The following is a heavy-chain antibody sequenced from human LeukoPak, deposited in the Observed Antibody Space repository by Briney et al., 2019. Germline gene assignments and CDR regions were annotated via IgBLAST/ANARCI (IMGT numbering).Heavy chain of an antibody. V-gene: IGHV3-7*04. CDR3: ARDRGYYRADC. D-gene: IGHD1-26*01. CDR2: IKGDGSQT. CDR1: GFTFSYYW. Sequence: GGSLRLSCAASGFTFSYYWMNWARQAPGKGLEWVANIKGDGSQTHYVDSVKGRFTIARDNAKNSLYLQMNSLRAEDAAVYYCARDRGYYRADCWGLGTLVTVSS. J-gene: IGHJ4*02.